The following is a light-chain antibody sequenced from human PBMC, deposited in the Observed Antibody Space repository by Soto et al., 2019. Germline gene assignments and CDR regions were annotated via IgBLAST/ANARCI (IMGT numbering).Light chain of an antibody. V-gene: IGKV3-15*01. J-gene: IGKJ4*01. CDR1: QSVTNSY. Sequence: EIVMTQSPVTLSVSPGERATLSCGASQSVTNSYLAWYQQKPGQAPRLLIFGASTRAAGIPARFSGGGSGTEFTLTISSLQSEDFAVYYCQQYSNWPLTFGGGTKVDIK. CDR2: GAS. CDR3: QQYSNWPLT.